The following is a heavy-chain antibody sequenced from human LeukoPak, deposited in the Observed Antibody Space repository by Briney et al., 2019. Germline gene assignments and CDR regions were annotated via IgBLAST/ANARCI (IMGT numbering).Heavy chain of an antibody. CDR1: GDSISTTNYY. CDR3: ARRGLDYDFWSGYYTGYYFDY. V-gene: IGHV4-34*01. CDR2: INHSGST. D-gene: IGHD3-3*01. J-gene: IGHJ4*02. Sequence: KSSETLSLTCAVSGDSISTTNYYWSWIRQPPGKGLEWIGEINHSGSTNYNPSLKSRVTISVDTSKNQFSLKLSSVTAADTAVYYCARRGLDYDFWSGYYTGYYFDYWGQGTLVTVSS.